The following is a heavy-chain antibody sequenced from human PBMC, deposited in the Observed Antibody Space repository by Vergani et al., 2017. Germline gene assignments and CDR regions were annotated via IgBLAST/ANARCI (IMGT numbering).Heavy chain of an antibody. J-gene: IGHJ4*02. CDR3: ARDYGDSPSR. CDR1: GGSFSGYY. V-gene: IGHV4-34*01. Sequence: QVQLQQWGAGLLKPSETLSLTCAVYGGSFSGYYWSWIRQPPGKGLEWIGEINQSGSTNYNPPLKSRVTISVDTSKNQFTLKLSSVTAADTAVYYCARDYGDSPSRWGQGTLVTVSS. D-gene: IGHD4-17*01. CDR2: INQSGST.